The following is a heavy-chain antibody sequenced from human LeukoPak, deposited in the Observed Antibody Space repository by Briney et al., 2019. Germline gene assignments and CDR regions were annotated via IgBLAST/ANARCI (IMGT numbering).Heavy chain of an antibody. D-gene: IGHD3-22*01. CDR2: IYHSGST. CDR1: GYSISSGYY. V-gene: IGHV4-38-2*02. J-gene: IGHJ4*02. CDR3: ARDGLRDSSGFDY. Sequence: SETLSLTCTVSGYSISSGYYWGWIRQPPGKGLEWIGSIYHSGSTYYNPSLKSRVTISVDTSKNQFSLKLSSVTAADTAVYYCARDGLRDSSGFDYWGQGTLVTVSS.